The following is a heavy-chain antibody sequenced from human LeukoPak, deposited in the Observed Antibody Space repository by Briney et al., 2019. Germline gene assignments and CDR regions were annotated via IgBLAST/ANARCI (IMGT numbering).Heavy chain of an antibody. CDR2: IYYGGST. CDR3: ARGLVRYCSGGSCYRTPFDY. CDR1: GGSISSSYSY. V-gene: IGHV4-39*07. D-gene: IGHD2-15*01. Sequence: SETLSLTCTVSGGSISSSYSYWGWIRQPPGKGLEWIGNIYYGGSTYYNPSLKSRVTISVDTSKNQFSLKLSSVTAADTAVYYCARGLVRYCSGGSCYRTPFDYWGQGTLVTVSS. J-gene: IGHJ4*02.